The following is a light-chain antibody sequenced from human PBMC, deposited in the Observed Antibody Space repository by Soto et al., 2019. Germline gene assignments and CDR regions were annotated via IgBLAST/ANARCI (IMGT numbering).Light chain of an antibody. J-gene: IGKJ4*01. CDR3: QQYETTPGSLS. CDR1: QSVSCSSTNKHY. V-gene: IGKV4-1*01. CDR2: WAS. Sequence: DIVLTQSPDSLAVSLGERATINCKSSQSVSCSSTNKHYLAWYQQKPGQSPRLLIYWASTRESGVPDRFSGGGSGTDFTLTISNLQAEDVAVYYCQQYETTPGSLSFGGGTKVEIK.